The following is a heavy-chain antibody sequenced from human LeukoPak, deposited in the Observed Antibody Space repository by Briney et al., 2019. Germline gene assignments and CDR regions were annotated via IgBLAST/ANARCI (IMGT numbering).Heavy chain of an antibody. CDR1: GGSFSGYY. J-gene: IGHJ4*02. CDR3: ARAEPPSIFGVVILRFAFDY. CDR2: INHSGST. V-gene: IGHV4-34*01. Sequence: SETLSLTCAVYGGSFSGYYWSWIRQPPGKGLEWIGEINHSGSTNYNPSLKSRVTISVDTSKNQFSLKLSSVTAADTAVYYCARAEPPSIFGVVILRFAFDYWGQGTLVTVSS. D-gene: IGHD3-3*01.